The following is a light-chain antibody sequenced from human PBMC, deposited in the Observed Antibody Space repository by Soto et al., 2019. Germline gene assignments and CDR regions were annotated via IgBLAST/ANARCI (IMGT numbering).Light chain of an antibody. Sequence: QSALTQPPSASGSPGQSVTISCTGTSSDVGAYKYVSWYQQYPGKAPKLLIYEVTKRPSGVPDRFSGSKSGNTASLTVSGLQAEDEPYYYCTSYLGKDIWVLGGGTKVTVL. CDR2: EVT. CDR1: SSDVGAYKY. V-gene: IGLV2-8*01. J-gene: IGLJ3*02. CDR3: TSYLGKDIWV.